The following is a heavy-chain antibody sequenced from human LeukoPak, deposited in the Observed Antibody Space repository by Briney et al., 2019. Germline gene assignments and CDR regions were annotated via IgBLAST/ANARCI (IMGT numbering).Heavy chain of an antibody. J-gene: IGHJ4*02. CDR1: GFTFSSYA. Sequence: PTGGSLRLSCAASGFTFSSYAMHWVRQAPGKGLEWVAVISYDGSNKYYADSGKGRFTISRDNSKNTLYLQMNSLRAEDTAVYYCAREYDSSGYYREPFDYWGQGTLVTVSS. V-gene: IGHV3-30*04. CDR3: AREYDSSGYYREPFDY. CDR2: ISYDGSNK. D-gene: IGHD3-22*01.